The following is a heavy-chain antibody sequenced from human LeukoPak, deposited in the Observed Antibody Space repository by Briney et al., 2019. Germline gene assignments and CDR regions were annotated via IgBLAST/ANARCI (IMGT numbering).Heavy chain of an antibody. D-gene: IGHD1-26*01. CDR1: GGSISSSSYY. V-gene: IGHV4-39*01. J-gene: IGHJ4*02. CDR2: IYYSGST. Sequence: SETLSLTCTVSGGSISSSSYYWGWIRQPPGKGLEWIGSIYYSGSTYYNPSLKSRVTISVDTSKNQFSLKLSSVTAADTAVYYCARRGGSHYGDFDYWGQGTLVTVSS. CDR3: ARRGGSHYGDFDY.